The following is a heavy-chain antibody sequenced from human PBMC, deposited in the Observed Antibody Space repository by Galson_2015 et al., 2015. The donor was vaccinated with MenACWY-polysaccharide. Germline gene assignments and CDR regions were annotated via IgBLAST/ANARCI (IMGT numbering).Heavy chain of an antibody. CDR1: GFIFNHYG. D-gene: IGHD4-17*01. V-gene: IGHV3-30*18. CDR3: AKDNWLRREVLVGDYDY. CDR2: ISYDETNK. Sequence: SLRLSCAASGFIFNHYGIHWVRQAPGKGLEWVALISYDETNKHYADSVKGRFTISRDTSKNVVYLQMNSLRVEDTALYFCAKDNWLRREVLVGDYDYWSQGTLVAVSS. J-gene: IGHJ4*02.